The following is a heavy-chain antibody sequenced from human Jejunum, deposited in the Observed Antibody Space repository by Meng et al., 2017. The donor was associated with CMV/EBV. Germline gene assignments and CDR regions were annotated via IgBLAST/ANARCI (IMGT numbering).Heavy chain of an antibody. D-gene: IGHD1-26*01. CDR3: ATTYSGRYETS. CDR2: IKPKNGDT. CDR1: GYTCTGYQ. Sequence: SCKASGYTCTGYQRHWLRQAPGQGLEWVGRIKPKNGDTKYAEKVQGRVTMTRDTSITTAYMEVSRIRSDDTALYYCATTYSGRYETSWGQGTLVTVSS. V-gene: IGHV1-2*02. J-gene: IGHJ4*02.